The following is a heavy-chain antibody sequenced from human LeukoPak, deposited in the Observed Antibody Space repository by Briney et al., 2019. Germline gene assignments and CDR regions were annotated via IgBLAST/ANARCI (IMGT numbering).Heavy chain of an antibody. V-gene: IGHV1-69-2*01. CDR2: VDPEDGET. J-gene: IGHJ4*02. CDR1: GYTFTDYY. Sequence: ASVKISCKASGYTFTDYYMHWVQQAPGKGLEWMGRVDPEDGETIYAEKFQGRVTITADPSTDTAYLELSSLRSEDTALYYCATDGRPALIVVVPAAINYWGQGTLVTVSS. D-gene: IGHD2-2*01. CDR3: ATDGRPALIVVVPAAINY.